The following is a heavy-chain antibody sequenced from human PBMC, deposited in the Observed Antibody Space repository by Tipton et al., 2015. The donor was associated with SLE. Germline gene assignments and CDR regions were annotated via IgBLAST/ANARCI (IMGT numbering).Heavy chain of an antibody. V-gene: IGHV4-34*01. CDR1: GGSFSGYY. D-gene: IGHD3-22*01. J-gene: IGHJ3*02. CDR3: ARRHFDTSGYYRGAFDI. CDR2: INHSGST. Sequence: TLSLTCAVYGGSFSGYYWSWIRQPPGKGLEWIGEINHSGSTNYNPSLKSRVTISVDASKNQFSLELISVTAADTAVYYCARRHFDTSGYYRGAFDIWGQGKMVTVSS.